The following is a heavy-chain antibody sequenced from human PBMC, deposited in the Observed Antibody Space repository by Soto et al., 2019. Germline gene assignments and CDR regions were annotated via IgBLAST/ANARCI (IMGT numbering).Heavy chain of an antibody. CDR3: ARERPDGARLDP. CDR2: IYYSGST. Sequence: QVQLQESGPGLVKPSQTLSLTCTVSGGSISSGDYYWRWIRQPPGKGLEWIGYIYYSGSTYYNPSLNSRVTISVDTSKNQFSLKLSSVTAADTAVYYCARERPDGARLDPWGQGTLVTVSS. CDR1: GGSISSGDYY. J-gene: IGHJ5*02. V-gene: IGHV4-30-4*01. D-gene: IGHD6-6*01.